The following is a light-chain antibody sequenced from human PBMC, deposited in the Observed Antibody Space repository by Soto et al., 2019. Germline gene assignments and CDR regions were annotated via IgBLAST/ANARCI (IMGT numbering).Light chain of an antibody. CDR3: SSYAGSNNFPYV. J-gene: IGLJ1*01. CDR2: EVN. Sequence: QSVLTQPPSASGSPGQAGANSCTGTSSDVGSYDYVSWYQHHPGKAPKLMIYEVNKRPSGVPDRFAGSKSGNRASLTVSGLQAEDEADYYCSSYAGSNNFPYVFGTGTKVTVL. CDR1: SSDVGSYDY. V-gene: IGLV2-8*01.